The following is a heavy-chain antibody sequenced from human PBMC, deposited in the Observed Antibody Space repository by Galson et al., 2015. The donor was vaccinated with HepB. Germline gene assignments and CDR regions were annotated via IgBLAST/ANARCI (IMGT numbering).Heavy chain of an antibody. D-gene: IGHD3-22*01. Sequence: QSGAEVKKPGESLKISCKGSGYSFSNYYIAWVRQMPGKGLEWMGIIYPGDSDTTYSPSFEGQVTISADKSVSTAYLQRSSLKASETAMYYCARLTMIRVDSNYYGMDVWGQGTTVTVSS. CDR2: IYPGDSDT. J-gene: IGHJ6*02. V-gene: IGHV5-51*01. CDR3: ARLTMIRVDSNYYGMDV. CDR1: GYSFSNYY.